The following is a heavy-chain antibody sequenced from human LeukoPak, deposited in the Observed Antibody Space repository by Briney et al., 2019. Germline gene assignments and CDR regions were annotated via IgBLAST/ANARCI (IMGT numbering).Heavy chain of an antibody. CDR2: INWNGGTT. J-gene: IGHJ4*02. V-gene: IGHV3-20*04. D-gene: IGHD3-22*01. Sequence: GGSLRLSCATSGFTFNDYGMSWVRQGPGKGLEWVSGINWNGGTTGYADSVRGRFTISRDNAKNSLYLQMNSLRAEDTALYYCARDKHYYDSSNYVWGQGTLVTVSS. CDR1: GFTFNDYG. CDR3: ARDKHYYDSSNYV.